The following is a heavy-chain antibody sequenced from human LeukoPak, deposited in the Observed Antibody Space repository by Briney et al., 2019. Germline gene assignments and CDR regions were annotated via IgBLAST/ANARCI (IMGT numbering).Heavy chain of an antibody. CDR1: GYTFTGYY. CDR2: FDPEDGET. D-gene: IGHD6-19*01. CDR3: ATDLMAGTGGDY. Sequence: ASVTVSCKASGYTFTGYYLHWVRQAPGKGLEWMGGFDPEDGETIYAQKFQGRVTMTEDTSTDTAYMELSSLRSEDTAVYYCATDLMAGTGGDYWGRGTLVTVSS. J-gene: IGHJ4*02. V-gene: IGHV1-24*01.